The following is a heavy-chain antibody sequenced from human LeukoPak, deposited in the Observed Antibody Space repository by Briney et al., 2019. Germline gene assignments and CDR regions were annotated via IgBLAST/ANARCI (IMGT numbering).Heavy chain of an antibody. J-gene: IGHJ6*02. V-gene: IGHV3-23*01. D-gene: IGHD2-15*01. CDR3: AKNLYCGGGSCYPSALGMDV. CDR2: ISGSGNRT. CDR1: GFTFSSYA. Sequence: PGGSLRPSCAASGFTFSSYAMSWVRQAPGKGLEWVSSISGSGNRTYYADSVKGRFTISRDNSKNTLFLQMNSLRAEDTAVYYCAKNLYCGGGSCYPSALGMDVWGQGTTVTVS.